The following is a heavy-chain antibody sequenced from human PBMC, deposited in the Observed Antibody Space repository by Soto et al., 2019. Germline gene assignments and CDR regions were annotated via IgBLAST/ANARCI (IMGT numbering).Heavy chain of an antibody. D-gene: IGHD3-22*01. CDR2: INHSGST. V-gene: IGHV4-34*01. CDR1: GGSFSGYY. Sequence: SETLSLTYAVYGGSFSGYYWSWIRQPPEKGMEWIGEINHSGSTNYNPSLKIRVTISVDTSKNQFTLKLSSVTAADTAVYYCLRHLKYYYDSSGHPYYFDYWGQGNLVTVSS. J-gene: IGHJ4*02. CDR3: LRHLKYYYDSSGHPYYFDY.